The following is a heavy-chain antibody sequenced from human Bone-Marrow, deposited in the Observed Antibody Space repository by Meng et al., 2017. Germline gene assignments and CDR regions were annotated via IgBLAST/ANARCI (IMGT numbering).Heavy chain of an antibody. CDR1: GGTFSSYA. Sequence: SVKVSCKASGGTFSSYAISWVRQAPGQGLEWMGGIIPIFGTANYAQKFQGRVTITADKSTSTAYMELSSLRSEDPAVYYCARVQRSPLRIAVAGPIGYWGQGTLVTVSS. J-gene: IGHJ4*02. D-gene: IGHD6-19*01. V-gene: IGHV1-69*06. CDR3: ARVQRSPLRIAVAGPIGY. CDR2: IIPIFGTA.